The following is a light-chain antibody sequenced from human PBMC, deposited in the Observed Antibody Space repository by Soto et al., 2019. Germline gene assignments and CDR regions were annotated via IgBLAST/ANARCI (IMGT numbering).Light chain of an antibody. CDR2: SVS. CDR1: QSVGCSY. CDR3: QQYDGSPIT. V-gene: IGKV3-20*01. J-gene: IGKJ5*01. Sequence: DIVLTQSPGTLSLSPGERATLSCRASQSVGCSYLAWYQQKPAQAPRLLISSVSKRATGIPDRFSGGGSGTDFALTISRVEPEDFALYSCQQYDGSPITFGQGTRLEIK.